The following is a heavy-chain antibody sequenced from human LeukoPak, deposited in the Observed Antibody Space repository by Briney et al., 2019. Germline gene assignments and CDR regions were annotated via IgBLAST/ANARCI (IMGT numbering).Heavy chain of an antibody. D-gene: IGHD3-3*01. CDR1: GFTFNTYD. CDR2: IRSDGSDK. Sequence: GGSLRLSCAASGFTFNTYDMHWVRQAPGKGLEWVAFIRSDGSDKYYADSVKGRFTISRDNAKNSLYLQMNSLRAEDTAVYYCARDKYDFWSGSSSYWGQGTLVTVSS. V-gene: IGHV3-30*02. CDR3: ARDKYDFWSGSSSY. J-gene: IGHJ4*02.